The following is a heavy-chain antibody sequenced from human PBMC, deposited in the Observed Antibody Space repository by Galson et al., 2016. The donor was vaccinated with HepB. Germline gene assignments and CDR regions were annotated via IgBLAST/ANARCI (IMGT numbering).Heavy chain of an antibody. D-gene: IGHD4/OR15-4a*01. CDR2: IKNDGSET. J-gene: IGHJ5*02. CDR1: GFNFNIWW. V-gene: IGHV3-74*01. Sequence: SLRLSCAASGFNFNIWWMHWVRQAPGKGLVWVARIKNDGSETYYADFVKGRFTISRDNAKNTLYLQMNSLRGDDTAVYYCGKDDYLRAWRQGALVTVSS. CDR3: GKDDYLRA.